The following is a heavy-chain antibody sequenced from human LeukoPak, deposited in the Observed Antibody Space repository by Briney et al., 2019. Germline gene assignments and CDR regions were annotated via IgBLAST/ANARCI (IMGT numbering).Heavy chain of an antibody. Sequence: ASVKVSCKASGYTFTSYGISWVRQAPGQGLEWMGWISAYNGNTSYAQKLQGRVTMTTDTSTSTAYMELRSPRSDDTAVYYCARVSAAGSMRGGSWNFWGQGTLVTVSS. CDR3: ARVSAAGSMRGGSWNF. V-gene: IGHV1-18*04. CDR1: GYTFTSYG. J-gene: IGHJ4*02. CDR2: ISAYNGNT. D-gene: IGHD2-15*01.